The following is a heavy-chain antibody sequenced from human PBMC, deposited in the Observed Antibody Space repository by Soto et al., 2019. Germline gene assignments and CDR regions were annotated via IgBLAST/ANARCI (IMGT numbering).Heavy chain of an antibody. D-gene: IGHD3-22*01. V-gene: IGHV3-23*01. CDR1: GFTFSSCA. CDR2: ISAGGGST. Sequence: GGSLRLSCAATGFTFSSCAMSWVRQAPGKGLEWVSAISAGGGSTFYADSVKGRFTISRDTSKNTLYLQMNSLRAEDTAVYYCAKISAYYYDSSDYPMDYWGQGTLVTVSS. J-gene: IGHJ4*02. CDR3: AKISAYYYDSSDYPMDY.